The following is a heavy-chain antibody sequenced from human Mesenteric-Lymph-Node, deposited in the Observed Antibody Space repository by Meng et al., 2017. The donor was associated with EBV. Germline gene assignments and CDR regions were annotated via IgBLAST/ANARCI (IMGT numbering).Heavy chain of an antibody. CDR3: AGHDFGDYAFDY. CDR1: GASISVGVYY. V-gene: IGHV4-30-4*01. J-gene: IGHJ4*02. CDR2: IYYRGST. Sequence: PALVKASQTLSLTCLVSGASISVGVYYWNWIRPPPGKGLEWMGYIYYRGSTYYNPSLKSRVTISVDTSKNLLSLKVNSVTAADTAVYYCAGHDFGDYAFDYWGQGTLVTVSS. D-gene: IGHD4-17*01.